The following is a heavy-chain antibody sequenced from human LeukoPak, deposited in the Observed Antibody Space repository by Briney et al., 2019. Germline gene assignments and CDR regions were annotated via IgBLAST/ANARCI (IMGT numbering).Heavy chain of an antibody. D-gene: IGHD6-19*01. CDR3: AKDNRRHYTSGPNPDSLH. J-gene: IGHJ4*02. Sequence: GGSLRLSCAASGFTFSRYWMTWVRQAPGKGLEWVANIKQDGSEKYYADSVKGRFTISRDNAKNSLYLQMNSLRVEDTAFYYCAKDNRRHYTSGPNPDSLHWGQGALVTVSS. CDR2: IKQDGSEK. CDR1: GFTFSRYW. V-gene: IGHV3-7*03.